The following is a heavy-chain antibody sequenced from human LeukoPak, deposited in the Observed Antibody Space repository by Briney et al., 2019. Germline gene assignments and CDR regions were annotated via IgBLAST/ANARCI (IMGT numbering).Heavy chain of an antibody. CDR3: VKEQGSGYYRTADY. V-gene: IGHV3-30*18. Sequence: GGSLRLSCVATGFTLSSCGMHWVRQAPSKGLEWVAVITYDGITTYSDDSVKGRFTISRDTSKSTLHLQMNNLRPEDTAVYFCVKEQGSGYYRTADYWGQGTLVTVSS. D-gene: IGHD3-10*01. CDR2: ITYDGITT. J-gene: IGHJ4*02. CDR1: GFTLSSCG.